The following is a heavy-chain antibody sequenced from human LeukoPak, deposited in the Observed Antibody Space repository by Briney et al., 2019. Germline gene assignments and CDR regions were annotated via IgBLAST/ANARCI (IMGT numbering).Heavy chain of an antibody. CDR1: GFTFSSYA. CDR3: AKGSFGGLPNYYFDY. V-gene: IGHV3-30-3*01. J-gene: IGHJ4*02. Sequence: GSLRLSCAASGFTFSSYAMHWVRQAPGKGLEWVAVISYDGSNKYYADSVKGRFTISRDNSKNTLYLQMNSLRAEDTAVYYCAKGSFGGLPNYYFDYWGQGTLVTVSS. D-gene: IGHD3-16*01. CDR2: ISYDGSNK.